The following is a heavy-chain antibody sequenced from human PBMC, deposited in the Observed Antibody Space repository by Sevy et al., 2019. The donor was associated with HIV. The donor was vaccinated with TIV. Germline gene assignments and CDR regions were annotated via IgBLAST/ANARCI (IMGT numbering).Heavy chain of an antibody. CDR3: ARAYSSWFGTVHY. CDR1: GFMFSTYS. J-gene: IGHJ4*02. V-gene: IGHV3-30-3*01. CDR2: ISYDGNNK. Sequence: GGSLRLSCAASGFMFSTYSMHWVRQAPGKGLEWVAEISYDGNNKYYADSVKGRFTISRDNPKNTLFLQVNSLRPEDTAVYYCARAYSSWFGTVHYWGQGTLVTVSS. D-gene: IGHD6-13*01.